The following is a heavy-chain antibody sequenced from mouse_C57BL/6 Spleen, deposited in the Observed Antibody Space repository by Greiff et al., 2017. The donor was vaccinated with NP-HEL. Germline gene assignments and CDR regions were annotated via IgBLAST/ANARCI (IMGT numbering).Heavy chain of an antibody. CDR2: INPNNGGT. V-gene: IGHV1-26*01. Sequence: VQLQQSGPELVKPGASVKISCKASGYTFTDYYMNWVKQSHGKSLEWIGDINPNNGGTSYNQKFKGKATLTVDKSSSTAYMELRSLTSEDSAVYYCARSGLLRVYFDVWGTGTTVTVSS. D-gene: IGHD1-1*01. CDR3: ARSGLLRVYFDV. J-gene: IGHJ1*03. CDR1: GYTFTDYY.